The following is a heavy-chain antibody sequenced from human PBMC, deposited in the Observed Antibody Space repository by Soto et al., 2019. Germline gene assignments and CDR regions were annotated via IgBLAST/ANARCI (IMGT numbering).Heavy chain of an antibody. CDR1: GYTFRDFG. D-gene: IGHD6-25*01. CDR3: ARVDRSAWCAFDS. Sequence: QVQLVQSGGEVKKPGASVKVSCETSGYTFRDFGISWVRQAPGQGLEWVGWVNPYNGNTNTAQRFQDRVSVSTHTSSRKAVMELTSLRLYDTAIFSCARVDRSAWCAFDSWGQGTLVTVSS. J-gene: IGHJ4*02. CDR2: VNPYNGNT. V-gene: IGHV1-18*04.